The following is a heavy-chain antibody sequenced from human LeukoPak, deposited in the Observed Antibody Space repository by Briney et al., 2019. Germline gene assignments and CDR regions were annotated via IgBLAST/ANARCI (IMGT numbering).Heavy chain of an antibody. V-gene: IGHV3-30-3*01. CDR3: VRDPKGGYSYGWGAFDI. CDR2: ISFDGSNK. D-gene: IGHD5-18*01. CDR1: GFTFSSNA. Sequence: RGRSLRLSCAASGFTFSSNAMHWVRQAPGKGLEWVAIISFDGSNKYYADSVKGRFTISRDNSKSTLYLKMDSLRAEDTAVYYCVRDPKGGYSYGWGAFDIWGHGTMVTVSS. J-gene: IGHJ3*02.